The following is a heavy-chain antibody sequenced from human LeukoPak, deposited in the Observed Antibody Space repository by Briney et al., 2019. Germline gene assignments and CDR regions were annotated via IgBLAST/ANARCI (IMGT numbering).Heavy chain of an antibody. Sequence: GGSLTLSCAVSGFTVSSNYMSWVRQAPGKGLEWVSVIYSGGSTYYADSVKGRFTISRHNSKNTLYLQMNSPRAEDTAVYYCARGVAGLFDYWGQGTLVTVSS. J-gene: IGHJ4*02. CDR2: IYSGGST. CDR3: ARGVAGLFDY. CDR1: GFTVSSNY. D-gene: IGHD6-19*01. V-gene: IGHV3-53*04.